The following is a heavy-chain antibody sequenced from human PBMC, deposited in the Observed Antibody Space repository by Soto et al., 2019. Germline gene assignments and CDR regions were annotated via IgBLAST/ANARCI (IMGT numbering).Heavy chain of an antibody. J-gene: IGHJ4*02. Sequence: SENLSLTCTISVGSISIYYWSWIRQPPGKGLEWIGYIYYSGSTNYNPSLKSRVTISVDTSKNQFSLKLSSVTAADTAVYYCARSDYGGGFDYWGQGTMVTVSS. D-gene: IGHD4-17*01. CDR3: ARSDYGGGFDY. V-gene: IGHV4-59*01. CDR1: VGSISIYY. CDR2: IYYSGST.